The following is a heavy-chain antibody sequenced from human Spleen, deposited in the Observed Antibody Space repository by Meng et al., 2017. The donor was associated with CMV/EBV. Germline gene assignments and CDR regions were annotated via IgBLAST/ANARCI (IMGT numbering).Heavy chain of an antibody. V-gene: IGHV4-59*01. CDR1: GGSISSYY. CDR2: IYYSGST. D-gene: IGHD2-15*01. CDR3: ARGGGKGWFDP. Sequence: SETLSLTCIVSGGSISSYYWSWIRQPPGKGLEWIGYIYYSGSTNYNPSLKSRVTISVDTSKNQFSLKLSSVTAADTAVYYCARGGGKGWFDPWGQGTLVTVSS. J-gene: IGHJ5*02.